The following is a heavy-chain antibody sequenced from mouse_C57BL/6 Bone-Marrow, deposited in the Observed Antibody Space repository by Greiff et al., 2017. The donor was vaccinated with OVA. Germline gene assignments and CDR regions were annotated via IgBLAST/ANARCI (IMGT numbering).Heavy chain of an antibody. Sequence: EVKVEESGGGLVQPGGSMKLSCAASGFTFSDAWMDWVRQSPEKGLEWVADIRNKANNHATYYAESVKGRFTISRDDSKSRVYLQMNSLRAEDTGIYYCTRPDGYAWFAYWGQGTLVTVSA. J-gene: IGHJ3*01. V-gene: IGHV6-6*01. CDR2: IRNKANNHAT. D-gene: IGHD2-3*01. CDR3: TRPDGYAWFAY. CDR1: GFTFSDAW.